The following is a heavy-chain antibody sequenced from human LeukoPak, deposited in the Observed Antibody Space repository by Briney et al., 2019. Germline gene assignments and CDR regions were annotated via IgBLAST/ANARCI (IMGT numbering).Heavy chain of an antibody. J-gene: IGHJ4*02. CDR2: ISYDGSNK. D-gene: IGHD2-2*01. CDR3: ARIGSNCSSTSCSYFDY. CDR1: GFTFSSYA. V-gene: IGHV3-30*01. Sequence: PGGSLRLSCAASGFTFSSYAMHWVRQAPGKGLEWVAVISYDGSNKYYADSVKGRFTISRDNSKNTLYLQMNSLRAEDTAVYYCARIGSNCSSTSCSYFDYWGQGTLVTVSS.